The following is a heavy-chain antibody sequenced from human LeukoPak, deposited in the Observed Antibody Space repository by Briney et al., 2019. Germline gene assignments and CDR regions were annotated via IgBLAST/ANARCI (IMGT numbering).Heavy chain of an antibody. Sequence: ASVKVSCKASGYTFTSYYMHWVRQAPGQGLEWMGIINPSGGSTSYAQKFQGRVTMTRDMSTSTVYMELSSLRSEDTAVYYCARERDGYKSAYYYYYMDVWGKGTTVTVSS. CDR2: INPSGGST. CDR3: ARERDGYKSAYYYYYMDV. D-gene: IGHD5-24*01. J-gene: IGHJ6*03. V-gene: IGHV1-46*01. CDR1: GYTFTSYY.